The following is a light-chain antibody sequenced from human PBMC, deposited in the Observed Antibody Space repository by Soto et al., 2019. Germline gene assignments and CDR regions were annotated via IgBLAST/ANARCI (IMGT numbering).Light chain of an antibody. CDR3: QQSYNTVFT. CDR1: QNIGRD. CDR2: AAS. V-gene: IGKV1-39*01. J-gene: IGKJ5*01. Sequence: DIQMTQAPSSLSASVGDRVTITCRASQNIGRDLYWYQHEPGKAPKLLISAASKLQSGVPSRFSGSGSGTDFTLTISSLQPEDFATYFCQQSYNTVFTVGQGTRLEIK.